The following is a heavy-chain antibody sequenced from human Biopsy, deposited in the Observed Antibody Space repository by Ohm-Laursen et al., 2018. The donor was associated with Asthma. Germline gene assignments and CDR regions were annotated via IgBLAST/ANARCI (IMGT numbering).Heavy chain of an antibody. CDR2: IIPMYGVP. CDR1: GYTFIGYH. V-gene: IGHV1-69*13. Sequence: GASVKVSCNTSGYTFIGYHIRWVRQAPGQGLEWMGGIIPMYGVPKVAQKSQGRVTITADESTSTAYMEMSSLRSEDTAVYYCARVDAIMISGDFYFYSGFDLWGQGTTVRVSS. D-gene: IGHD3-16*01. J-gene: IGHJ6*02. CDR3: ARVDAIMISGDFYFYSGFDL.